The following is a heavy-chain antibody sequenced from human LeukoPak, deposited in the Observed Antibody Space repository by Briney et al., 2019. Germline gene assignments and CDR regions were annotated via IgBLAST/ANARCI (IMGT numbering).Heavy chain of an antibody. V-gene: IGHV3-9*01. D-gene: IGHD6-6*01. CDR3: ARGWQLAHY. CDR2: ISWNSGSI. J-gene: IGHJ4*02. CDR1: GFTFDDYA. Sequence: GGSLRLSCAASGFTFDDYAMHWVRQAPGKGLEWVSGISWNSGSIGYADSVKGRFTISRDNAKNTLYLQMNSLRAEDTAVYYCARGWQLAHYWGQGTLVTVSS.